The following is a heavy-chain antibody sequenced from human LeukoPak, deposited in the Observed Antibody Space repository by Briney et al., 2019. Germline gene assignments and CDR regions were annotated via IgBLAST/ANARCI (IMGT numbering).Heavy chain of an antibody. CDR3: ARHFKRGLRYFDWSFDY. D-gene: IGHD3-9*01. CDR2: IYYSGST. CDR1: GGSISSYY. V-gene: IGHV4-59*08. J-gene: IGHJ4*02. Sequence: SETLSLTGTVSGGSISSYYLSWIRQPPGKGLEWIGYIYYSGSTNYNPSLKSRVTISVDTSKNQFSLKLSSVTAADTAVYYCARHFKRGLRYFDWSFDYWGQGTLVTVSS.